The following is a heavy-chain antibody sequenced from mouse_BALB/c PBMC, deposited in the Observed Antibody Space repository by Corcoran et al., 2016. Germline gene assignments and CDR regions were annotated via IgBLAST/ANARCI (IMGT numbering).Heavy chain of an antibody. V-gene: IGHV1-66*01. Sequence: QVQLQQSGPELVKPGASVKISCKASGYSFTSYYIHWVKQRPGQGLEWIGWIFPGSGNTKYNEKFKGKATLTADTSSSTAYMQLSSQTSEDSAVYFCAKTARATYYFDYWGQGTTLTVSS. CDR3: AKTARATYYFDY. CDR2: IFPGSGNT. CDR1: GYSFTSYY. J-gene: IGHJ2*01. D-gene: IGHD3-2*01.